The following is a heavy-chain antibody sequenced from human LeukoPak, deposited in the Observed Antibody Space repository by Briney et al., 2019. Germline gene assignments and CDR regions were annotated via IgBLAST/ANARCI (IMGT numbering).Heavy chain of an antibody. J-gene: IGHJ6*03. CDR1: GGSFSGYY. CDR2: INHSGST. V-gene: IGHV4-34*01. D-gene: IGHD3-10*01. Sequence: SSETLSLTCAVYGGSFSGYYWSWLRQPPGKGLEWIGEINHSGSTNYHPSLKSRVTISVDTSKNQFSLKLSSVTAADTAVYYCARGITMVRGVIGPGNYYMDVWGKGTTVTVSS. CDR3: ARGITMVRGVIGPGNYYMDV.